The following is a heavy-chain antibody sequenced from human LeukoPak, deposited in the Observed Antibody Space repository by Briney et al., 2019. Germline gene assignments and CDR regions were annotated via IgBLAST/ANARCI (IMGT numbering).Heavy chain of an antibody. CDR3: AKGSLGYYDILTVDY. V-gene: IGHV3-30*02. CDR2: IRYDGSNK. D-gene: IGHD3-9*01. Sequence: PGGSLRLSCAASGFTFSSYGMHWVRQAPGKGLEWVAFIRYDGSNKYYAGSVKGRFTISRDNSKNTLYLQMNSLRAEDTAVYYCAKGSLGYYDILTVDYWGQGTLVTVSS. J-gene: IGHJ4*02. CDR1: GFTFSSYG.